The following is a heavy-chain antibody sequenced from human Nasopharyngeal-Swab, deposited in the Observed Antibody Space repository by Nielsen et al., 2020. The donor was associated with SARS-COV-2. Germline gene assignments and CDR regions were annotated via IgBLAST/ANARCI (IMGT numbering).Heavy chain of an antibody. CDR2: ISGSGGST. V-gene: IGHV3-23*01. Sequence: VRQAPGKGLEWVSAISGSGGSTYYADSVKGRFTISRDNSKNTLYLKRKSRRGEERAVYYCARNPGAFFDYWGQGTLVPSPQ. CDR3: ARNPGAFFDY. J-gene: IGHJ4*02. D-gene: IGHD1-26*01.